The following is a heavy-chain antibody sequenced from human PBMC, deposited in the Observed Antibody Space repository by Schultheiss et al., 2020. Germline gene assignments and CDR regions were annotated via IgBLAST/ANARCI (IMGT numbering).Heavy chain of an antibody. CDR2: INHVGST. D-gene: IGHD1-1*01. V-gene: IGHV4-34*01. J-gene: IGHJ6*02. CDR1: GGSFSGYY. Sequence: SETLSLTCAVYGGSFSGYYWSWIRQPPGKGLEWVGEINHVGSTNYNPSLKSRVTISVDTSKNQFSLKLSSVTAADTAVYYCARETPFQLYYYYGMDVWGQGTTVTVSS. CDR3: ARETPFQLYYYYGMDV.